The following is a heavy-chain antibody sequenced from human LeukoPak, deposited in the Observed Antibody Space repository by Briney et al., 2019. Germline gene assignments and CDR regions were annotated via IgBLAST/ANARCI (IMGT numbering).Heavy chain of an antibody. Sequence: SETLSLTCSVPGDSISSYFWSWIRQPPGKGLEWIGYMHNGRYSNYNPSLKSRVTISVDTSKNQFSLKLSSVTAADTAVYYCARKAPSTVTPDNWFDPWGQGTLVTVSS. J-gene: IGHJ5*02. CDR3: ARKAPSTVTPDNWFDP. D-gene: IGHD4-11*01. V-gene: IGHV4-59*01. CDR2: MHNGRYS. CDR1: GDSISSYF.